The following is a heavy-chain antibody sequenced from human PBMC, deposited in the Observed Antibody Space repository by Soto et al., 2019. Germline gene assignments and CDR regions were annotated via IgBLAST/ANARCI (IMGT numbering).Heavy chain of an antibody. CDR3: AALPVAGRDVDY. Sequence: WGSLRLSCVASGFPFSSYRMNWVRQAPGKGLEWVSYISSSSGTKYYADSVEGRFTISRDNAKNSLHLQMNNLRAEDTAIYYCAALPVAGRDVDYWGQGTLVTVSS. V-gene: IGHV3-48*01. J-gene: IGHJ4*02. CDR1: GFPFSSYR. CDR2: ISSSSGTK. D-gene: IGHD6-19*01.